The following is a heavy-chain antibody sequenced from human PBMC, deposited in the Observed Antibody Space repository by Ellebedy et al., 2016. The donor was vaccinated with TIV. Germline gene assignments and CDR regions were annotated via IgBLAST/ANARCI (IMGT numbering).Heavy chain of an antibody. Sequence: GESLKISCVASGFTFSTYSMNWVRQAPGKGLEWVSYICSSISTIYYADSVKGRFTVSRDNAKNSLYLKMDSLRADDTAVYYCARAGDYNLLSPAGGYWGQGTLVTVSS. V-gene: IGHV3-48*01. J-gene: IGHJ4*02. CDR1: GFTFSTYS. D-gene: IGHD4-17*01. CDR2: ICSSISTI. CDR3: ARAGDYNLLSPAGGY.